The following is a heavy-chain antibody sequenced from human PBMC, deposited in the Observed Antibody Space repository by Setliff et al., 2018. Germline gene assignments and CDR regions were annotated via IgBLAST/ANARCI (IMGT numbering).Heavy chain of an antibody. Sequence: ASVKVSCKASAYIFTNHYIHWIRQAPGQGLEWMGWISPNNGNTMYAQKFQTRVTMTRDTSISTAYLDLTSLRSDDTAIYYCARDSTGSDLYEFQYMDVWGKGTPVTVSS. CDR2: ISPNNGNT. D-gene: IGHD1-26*01. CDR3: ARDSTGSDLYEFQYMDV. CDR1: AYIFTNHY. V-gene: IGHV1-2*02. J-gene: IGHJ6*03.